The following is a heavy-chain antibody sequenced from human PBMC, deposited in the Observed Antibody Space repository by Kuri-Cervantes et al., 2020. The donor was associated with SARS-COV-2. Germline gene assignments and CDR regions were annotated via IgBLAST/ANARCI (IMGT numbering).Heavy chain of an antibody. D-gene: IGHD1-26*01. CDR2: ISSRNNYI. CDR1: GFTFSTYS. Sequence: GSLRLSCAASGFTFSTYSMNWVRQAPGKGLEWVSSISSRNNYIYYADSVKGRFTISRDNSKNSLYLQMTSLRAEDSAVYYCAINLEKWKLLLGVLNFDYWGQGTLVTVSS. J-gene: IGHJ4*02. CDR3: AINLEKWKLLLGVLNFDY. V-gene: IGHV3-21*01.